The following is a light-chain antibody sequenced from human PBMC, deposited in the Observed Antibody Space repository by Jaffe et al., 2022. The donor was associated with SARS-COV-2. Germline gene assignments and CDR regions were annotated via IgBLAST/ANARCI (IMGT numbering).Light chain of an antibody. CDR3: QSYDDNNHWV. CDR1: SGSIASNY. Sequence: NFMLTQPHSVSESPGKTVTISCTGSSGSIASNYVQWYQQRPGSAPTTVIYEDNRRPSGVPDRFSGSIDSSSNSASLTISGLKTEDEADYYCQSYDDNNHWVFGGGTKLTVL. J-gene: IGLJ3*02. CDR2: EDN. V-gene: IGLV6-57*02.